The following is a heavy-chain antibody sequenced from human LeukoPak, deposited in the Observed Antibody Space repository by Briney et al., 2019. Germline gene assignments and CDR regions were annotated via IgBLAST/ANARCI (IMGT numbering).Heavy chain of an antibody. J-gene: IGHJ4*02. CDR3: ARGSLCTNGVCLLGFDY. V-gene: IGHV1-69*13. D-gene: IGHD2-8*01. CDR2: IIPIFGTA. Sequence: ASVKVSCKASGGTFSSYAISWVRQAPGRGLEWMGGIIPIFGTANYAQKFQGRVTITADESTSTAYMELSSLRSEDTAVYYCARGSLCTNGVCLLGFDYWGQGTLVTVSS. CDR1: GGTFSSYA.